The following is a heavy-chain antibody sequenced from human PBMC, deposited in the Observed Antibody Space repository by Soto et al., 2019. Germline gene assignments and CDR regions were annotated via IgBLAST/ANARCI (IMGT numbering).Heavy chain of an antibody. CDR1: GGSISSYY. V-gene: IGHV4-59*01. D-gene: IGHD4-17*01. Sequence: PSETLSLTCTVSGGSISSYYLSWIRQPPGKGLEWIGYIYYSGSTNYNPSLKSRVTISVDTSKNQFSLKLSSVTAADTAVYYCAREMVTTSPYNWFDPWGQGTLVTVSS. J-gene: IGHJ5*02. CDR3: AREMVTTSPYNWFDP. CDR2: IYYSGST.